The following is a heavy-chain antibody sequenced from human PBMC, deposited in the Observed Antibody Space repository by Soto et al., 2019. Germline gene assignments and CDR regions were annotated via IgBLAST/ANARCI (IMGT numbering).Heavy chain of an antibody. CDR2: IWYDGSNK. V-gene: IGHV3-33*01. Sequence: QVQLVESGGGVVQPGRSLRLSCAASGFTFSSYGMHWVRQAPGKGLEWGAVIWYDGSNKYYADSVKGRFTISRDNSKNTLYMQMNSLRAEDTAVYYCARDRWSAAAGIAENWFDPWGHGTLVTVSS. CDR3: ARDRWSAAAGIAENWFDP. D-gene: IGHD6-13*01. CDR1: GFTFSSYG. J-gene: IGHJ5*02.